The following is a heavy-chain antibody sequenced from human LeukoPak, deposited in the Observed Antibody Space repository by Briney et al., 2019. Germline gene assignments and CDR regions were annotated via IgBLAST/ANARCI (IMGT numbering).Heavy chain of an antibody. J-gene: IGHJ4*02. D-gene: IGHD3-22*01. Sequence: PSETLSLTCAVYGGSFSSYYWSWLRQPPGKGLEWIGEINHSGSTKYNPSLKSRVTISVDTSKNQFSLKLSSVTAADTAVYYCAMGFFDSSGYYRDSWGQGTLVTVSS. CDR2: INHSGST. CDR3: AMGFFDSSGYYRDS. CDR1: GGSFSSYY. V-gene: IGHV4-34*01.